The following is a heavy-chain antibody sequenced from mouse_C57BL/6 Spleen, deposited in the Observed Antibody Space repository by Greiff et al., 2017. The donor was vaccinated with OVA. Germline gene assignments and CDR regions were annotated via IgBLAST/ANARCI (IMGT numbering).Heavy chain of an antibody. CDR1: GYSFTDYN. Sequence: EVQLQQSGPELVKPGASVKISCKASGYSFTDYNMNWVKQSNGKSLEWIGVINPNYGITSYNQKFKGKATMTVDQSSSTAYMQLNSLTSEDSAVYYWSPFGLYAMDYWGQGTSVTVSS. CDR2: INPNYGIT. D-gene: IGHD3-1*01. CDR3: SPFGLYAMDY. V-gene: IGHV1-39*01. J-gene: IGHJ4*01.